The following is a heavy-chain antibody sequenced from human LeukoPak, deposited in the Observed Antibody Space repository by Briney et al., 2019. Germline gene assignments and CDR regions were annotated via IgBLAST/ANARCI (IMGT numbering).Heavy chain of an antibody. J-gene: IGHJ4*02. CDR3: ARLYRRGYSYGYPYIDY. CDR2: IYYSGST. Sequence: PSETLSLTCTVSGGSISSSSYYWGWIRQPPGKGLEWIGSIYYSGSTYYNPSLKNRVTISVDTSKNQFSLKLSSVTAADTAVYYCARLYRRGYSYGYPYIDYWGQGTLVTVSS. D-gene: IGHD5-18*01. CDR1: GGSISSSSYY. V-gene: IGHV4-39*07.